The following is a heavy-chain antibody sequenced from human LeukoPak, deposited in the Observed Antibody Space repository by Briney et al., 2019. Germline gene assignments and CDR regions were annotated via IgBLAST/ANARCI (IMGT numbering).Heavy chain of an antibody. V-gene: IGHV4-59*01. D-gene: IGHD2-15*01. CDR1: GGFISSYY. J-gene: IGHJ5*02. CDR3: ARVASCSGGSCNWFDP. CDR2: NYYSGST. Sequence: PSETLSLTCTVAGGFISSYYWRWIRQPPRNRLEWIVYNYYSGSTNYNPSLKSRVTISVDTSKNHFSLKLSSVTAADTAVYYCARVASCSGGSCNWFDPWGQGTLVTVSS.